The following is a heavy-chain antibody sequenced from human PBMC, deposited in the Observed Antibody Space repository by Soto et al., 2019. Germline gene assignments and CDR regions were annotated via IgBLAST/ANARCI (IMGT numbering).Heavy chain of an antibody. CDR3: ARSGGTCYSAGCYYYAMDV. Sequence: QVQLVESGGGLVKPGGSLRLSCAASGFTFSDFSMSWVRQAPGKGLEWVSYISGTSHDTNYADSVKGRFTISRDNAKNSLHLQMHTLRAEDTALYYCARSGGTCYSAGCYYYAMDVWGQGTTVTVSS. V-gene: IGHV3-11*05. CDR1: GFTFSDFS. J-gene: IGHJ6*02. CDR2: ISGTSHDT. D-gene: IGHD2-15*01.